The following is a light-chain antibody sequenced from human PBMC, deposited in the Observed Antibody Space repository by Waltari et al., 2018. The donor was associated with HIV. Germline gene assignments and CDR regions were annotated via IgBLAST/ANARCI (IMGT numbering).Light chain of an antibody. V-gene: IGKV1-5*03. CDR3: QQYGSHSRT. CDR1: QSIGKR. CDR2: EAS. Sequence: DIQMTQSPSTVSASVGDTVTVTCRASQSIGKRLAWYRQKPGKAPELLIYEASTLAAGVPSIFRGGGSETDFTLTISRLQPDDFATYYCQQYGSHSRTFGQGTKVQIK. J-gene: IGKJ1*01.